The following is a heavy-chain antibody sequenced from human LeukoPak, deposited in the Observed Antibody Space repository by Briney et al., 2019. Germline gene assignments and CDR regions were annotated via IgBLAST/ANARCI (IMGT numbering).Heavy chain of an antibody. Sequence: ASVKVSCKASGYTFTSYDINWVRQATGQGLEWMGWMNPNSGNTGYAQKFQGRGTMTRNTSISTAYMELSSLRSEDTAVYYCARAVVRGVIVYYYYYYMDVWGKGTTVTVSS. CDR2: MNPNSGNT. CDR3: ARAVVRGVIVYYYYYYMDV. D-gene: IGHD3-10*01. CDR1: GYTFTSYD. J-gene: IGHJ6*03. V-gene: IGHV1-8*01.